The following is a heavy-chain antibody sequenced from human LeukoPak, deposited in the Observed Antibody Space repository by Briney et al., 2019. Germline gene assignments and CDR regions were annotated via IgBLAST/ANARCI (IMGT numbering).Heavy chain of an antibody. CDR1: GGSISSYY. J-gene: IGHJ6*03. CDR2: IYTSGST. D-gene: IGHD1-26*01. Sequence: PSETLSLTCTVSGGSISSYYWSWIRQPAGKGLEWIGRIYTSGSTNYNPSLKSRVTISVDTSKNQFSLKLSSVTAADTAVYYCARDSGTYSDYYYCMDVWGKGTTVTVSS. CDR3: ARDSGTYSDYYYCMDV. V-gene: IGHV4-4*07.